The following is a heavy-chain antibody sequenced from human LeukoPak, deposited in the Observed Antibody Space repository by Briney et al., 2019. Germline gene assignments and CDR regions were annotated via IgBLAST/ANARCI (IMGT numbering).Heavy chain of an antibody. D-gene: IGHD5-12*01. J-gene: IGHJ6*03. CDR3: ATSENPGYHKYYYYMDV. Sequence: GGSLRLSCAASGFTFSSYGMHWVRQAPGKGLEWVAFIRYDGSNKYYADSVKGRFTISRDNTKNTLYLQMNSLRAEDTAVYYCATSENPGYHKYYYYMDVWGKGTTVTISS. CDR2: IRYDGSNK. CDR1: GFTFSSYG. V-gene: IGHV3-30*02.